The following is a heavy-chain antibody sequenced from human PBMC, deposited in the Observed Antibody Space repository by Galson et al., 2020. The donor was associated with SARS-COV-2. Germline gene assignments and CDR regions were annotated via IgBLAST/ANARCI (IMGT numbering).Heavy chain of an antibody. Sequence: SETLSLTCAVSGGSISSGGYSWSWIRQPPGKGLEWIGYIYYSGSTYYNPSLKSRVTISVDTSKNQFSLKLSSVTAADTAVYYCARESVVLLVYDYWGQGTLVTVSS. D-gene: IGHD2-8*01. V-gene: IGHV4-30-4*07. CDR2: IYYSGST. CDR3: ARESVVLLVYDY. CDR1: GGSISSGGYS. J-gene: IGHJ4*02.